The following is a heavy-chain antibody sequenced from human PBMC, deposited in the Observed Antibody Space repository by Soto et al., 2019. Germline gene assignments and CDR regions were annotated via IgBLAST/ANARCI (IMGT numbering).Heavy chain of an antibody. CDR2: MNMDGSRT. CDR1: GFTFSIYW. Sequence: EVQLVESGGGLVQPGGSLRLSCAASGFTFSIYWMHWVGQAPGRGLVWVSRMNMDGSRTSYADFAKGRFTISRDDAKSTVYLEMSNLRAEATAVYYCVRGDGGRYDGHGYLGRHWGQGTVVTVSS. D-gene: IGHD3-22*01. J-gene: IGHJ4*02. CDR3: VRGDGGRYDGHGYLGRH. V-gene: IGHV3-74*01.